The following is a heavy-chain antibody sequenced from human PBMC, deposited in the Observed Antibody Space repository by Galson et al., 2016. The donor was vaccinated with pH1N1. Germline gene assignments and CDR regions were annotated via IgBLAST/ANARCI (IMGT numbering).Heavy chain of an antibody. CDR3: AKDLDRTCDFDH. CDR1: DFTFKDFG. D-gene: IGHD3/OR15-3a*01. V-gene: IGHV3-23*01. CDR2: INGNGRYA. J-gene: IGHJ4*02. Sequence: SLRLSCAASDFTFKDFGMNWVRQAPGKGLEWVSNINGNGRYAYYGDSVKGRFTISRDNSKNAVYLQMNSLRDEDTALYYCAKDLDRTCDFDHWGQGTLVTVSS.